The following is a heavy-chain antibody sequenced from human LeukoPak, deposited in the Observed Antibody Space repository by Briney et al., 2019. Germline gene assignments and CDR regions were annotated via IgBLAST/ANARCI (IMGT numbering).Heavy chain of an antibody. CDR3: ARGTGYCLDP. J-gene: IGHJ5*02. CDR1: GFTFSSYE. V-gene: IGHV3-48*03. Sequence: AGGSLRLSCAASGFTFSSYEMNWVRQAPGKGLEWVSYISGSGSTIYYADSVKGRFTLSRDNAKNSLYLQMNSLRAEDTAVYYCARGTGYCLDPWGQGTPVTVSS. CDR2: ISGSGSTI. D-gene: IGHD7-27*01.